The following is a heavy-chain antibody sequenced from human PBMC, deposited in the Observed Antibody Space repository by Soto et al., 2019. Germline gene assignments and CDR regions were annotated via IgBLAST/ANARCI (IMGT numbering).Heavy chain of an antibody. CDR2: ISGSGGST. J-gene: IGHJ6*03. D-gene: IGHD2-8*02. Sequence: GGSLRLSCAASGFTFSSYAMSWVRQAPGKGLEWVSAISGSGGSTYYADSVKGRFTISRDNSKNTLYLQMNSLRAEDTAVYYCAKDRGAGGYYYYYYMDVWGKGTTVTVSS. V-gene: IGHV3-23*01. CDR3: AKDRGAGGYYYYYYMDV. CDR1: GFTFSSYA.